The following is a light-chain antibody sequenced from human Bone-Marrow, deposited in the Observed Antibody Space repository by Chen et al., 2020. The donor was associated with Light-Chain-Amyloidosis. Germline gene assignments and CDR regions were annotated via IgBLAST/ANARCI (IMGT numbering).Light chain of an antibody. V-gene: IGKV2-40*01. CDR3: MQRIEFPFT. CDR1: QTLLDSDDGNTY. Sequence: DIVMTQTPLSLSVTPGEPASISCRSSQTLLDSDDGNTYLDWFLQKPGQSPQLLIYMVSHRASGVPDRFIGSGSVTDFTLKISRVEAEDVGVYYCMQRIEFPFTFGGGTKVEIK. CDR2: MVS. J-gene: IGKJ4*01.